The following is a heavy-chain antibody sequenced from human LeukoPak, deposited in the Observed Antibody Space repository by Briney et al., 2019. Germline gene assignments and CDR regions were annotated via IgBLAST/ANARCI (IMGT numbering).Heavy chain of an antibody. Sequence: SETLSLTCTVSGGSISSSGYYWGWIRQPPGKGLEWIGSIYYSGSTYYNPSLKSRVTISVDTSKNQFYLKLSSVTAADTAVYYCATSRGSYYDSSGYPPHMDVWGKGTAVTISS. CDR2: IYYSGST. V-gene: IGHV4-39*01. J-gene: IGHJ6*03. D-gene: IGHD3-22*01. CDR1: GGSISSSGYY. CDR3: ATSRGSYYDSSGYPPHMDV.